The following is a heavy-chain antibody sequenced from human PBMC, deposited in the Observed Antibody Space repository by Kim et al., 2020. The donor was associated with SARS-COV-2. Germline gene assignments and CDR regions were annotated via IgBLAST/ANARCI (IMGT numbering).Heavy chain of an antibody. CDR1: GYTFTGYY. Sequence: ASVKVSCKASGYTFTGYYMHWVRQAPGQGLEWMGWINPNSGGTNYAQKFQGWVTMTRDTSISTAYMELSRLRSDDTAVYYCARAQEGWLRAFDYWGQGTLVTVSS. J-gene: IGHJ4*02. CDR2: INPNSGGT. CDR3: ARAQEGWLRAFDY. V-gene: IGHV1-2*04. D-gene: IGHD5-12*01.